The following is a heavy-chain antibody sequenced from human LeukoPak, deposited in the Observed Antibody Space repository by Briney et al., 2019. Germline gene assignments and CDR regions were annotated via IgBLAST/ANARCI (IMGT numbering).Heavy chain of an antibody. Sequence: GGSLRLSCAASGFTFSNYWMHWVRQAPGKGLVWVSRINTDGSAASYADSVKGRFTISRDNAKNTLYLQMNSPRAEDTAVYYCARDPPMYYYDSSGYSWGQGTLVTVSS. J-gene: IGHJ5*02. CDR3: ARDPPMYYYDSSGYS. CDR1: GFTFSNYW. CDR2: INTDGSAA. D-gene: IGHD3-22*01. V-gene: IGHV3-74*01.